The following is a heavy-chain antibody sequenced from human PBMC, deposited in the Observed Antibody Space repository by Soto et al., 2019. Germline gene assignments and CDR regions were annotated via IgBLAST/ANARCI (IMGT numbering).Heavy chain of an antibody. CDR2: MNPNSGTT. J-gene: IGHJ6*02. CDR3: ARGRQEYYDVLTGYYSIWNGLDV. D-gene: IGHD3-9*01. V-gene: IGHV1-8*01. CDR1: GYTFTSYD. Sequence: QVQLVQSGAEVKKPGASVKVSCKASGYTFTSYDINWVRQATGQGLEWMGWMNPNSGTTGYAQKFQGRVSMTRTASINTAYLELSCLRSEDTAVYYCARGRQEYYDVLTGYYSIWNGLDVWGQGTTVTVSS.